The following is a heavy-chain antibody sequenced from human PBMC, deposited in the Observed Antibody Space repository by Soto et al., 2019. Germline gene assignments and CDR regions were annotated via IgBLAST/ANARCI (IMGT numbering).Heavy chain of an antibody. Sequence: GASVKVSCKASGGTFSSYAISWVRQAPGQGLEWMGGIIPIFGTANYAQKFQGRVTITADESTSTAYMELSSLRSEDTAVYYCARDSGYSSSWYGYFDYWGQGTLVTVSS. J-gene: IGHJ4*02. CDR3: ARDSGYSSSWYGYFDY. CDR2: IIPIFGTA. D-gene: IGHD6-13*01. CDR1: GGTFSSYA. V-gene: IGHV1-69*13.